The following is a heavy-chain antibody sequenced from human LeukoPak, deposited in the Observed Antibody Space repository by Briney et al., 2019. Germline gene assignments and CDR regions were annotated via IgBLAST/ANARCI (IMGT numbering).Heavy chain of an antibody. D-gene: IGHD6-19*01. Sequence: SETLSLTCTVSGGSISSSSYYWGWIRQPPGKGLEWIGSIYYSGSTYYNPSLKSRVTISVDTSKNQFSLKLSSVTAADTAVYYCAREKIYSSGWYHCDYWGQGTLVTVSS. J-gene: IGHJ4*02. CDR1: GGSISSSSYY. CDR2: IYYSGST. V-gene: IGHV4-39*07. CDR3: AREKIYSSGWYHCDY.